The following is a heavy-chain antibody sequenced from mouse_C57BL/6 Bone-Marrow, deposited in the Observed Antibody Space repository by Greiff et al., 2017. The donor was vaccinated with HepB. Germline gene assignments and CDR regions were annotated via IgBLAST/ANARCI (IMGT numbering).Heavy chain of an antibody. CDR2: IDPSDSYT. V-gene: IGHV1-50*01. CDR3: ARSHYSNYGFFYARDY. Sequence: QVQLQQPGAELVKPGASVKLSCKASGYTFTSYWMQWVKQRPGQGLEWIGEIDPSDSYTNYNQKFKGKATLTVDTSSSTAYMQLSSLTSEDSAVYYCARSHYSNYGFFYARDYWGQGTSVTVSS. D-gene: IGHD2-5*01. J-gene: IGHJ4*01. CDR1: GYTFTSYW.